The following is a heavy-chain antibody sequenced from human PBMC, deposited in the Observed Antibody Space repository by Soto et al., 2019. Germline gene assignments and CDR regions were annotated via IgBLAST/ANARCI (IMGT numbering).Heavy chain of an antibody. V-gene: IGHV3-15*01. CDR3: TISSYYDILTGYLPYYYSGMDV. CDR1: GFTFSNAW. D-gene: IGHD3-9*01. CDR2: IKSKTDGGTT. J-gene: IGHJ6*02. Sequence: EVQLVESGGGLVKPGGSLRLSCAASGFTFSNAWMSWVRQAPGKGLEWVGRIKSKTDGGTTDYAAPVKGRFTISRDDSKNTLYLQMNSLKTEDTAVYYCTISSYYDILTGYLPYYYSGMDVWGQGTTVTVSS.